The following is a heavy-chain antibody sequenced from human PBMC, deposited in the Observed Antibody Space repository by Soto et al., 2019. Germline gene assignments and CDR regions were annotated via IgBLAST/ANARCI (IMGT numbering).Heavy chain of an antibody. V-gene: IGHV3-21*06. CDR2: ISSGSTYI. CDR1: GFTFSSYN. D-gene: IGHD3-3*01. CDR3: ARGVINYDISSGEKYHGMDV. J-gene: IGHJ6*02. Sequence: PGGSLRLSCAASGFTFSSYNINWVRQAPGEGLEWVSSISSGSTYISYADSVKGRFTISRDNAKNSLYLQMSSLRAEDTAVYFCARGVINYDISSGEKYHGMDVWGQGTTVTVSS.